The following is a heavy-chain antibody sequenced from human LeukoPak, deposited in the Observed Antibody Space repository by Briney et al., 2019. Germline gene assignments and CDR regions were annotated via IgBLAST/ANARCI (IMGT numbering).Heavy chain of an antibody. CDR2: ISYDGSNK. J-gene: IGHJ6*02. CDR1: GFTFSSYA. CDR3: ARVSSSSWYYYYYGMDV. D-gene: IGHD6-13*01. V-gene: IGHV3-30-3*01. Sequence: GGSLRLSCAASGFTFSSYAMHWVRQAPGKGLEWVAVISYDGSNKYYADSVKGRFTISRDNPKNTLYLQMNSLRAEDTAVYYCARVSSSSWYYYYYGMDVWGQGTTVTVSS.